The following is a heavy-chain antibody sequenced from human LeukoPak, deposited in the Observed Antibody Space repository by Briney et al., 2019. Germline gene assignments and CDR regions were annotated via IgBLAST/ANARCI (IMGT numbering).Heavy chain of an antibody. CDR1: GFTFSSYG. CDR3: AKDLGYCSSTSCFFLDY. V-gene: IGHV3-30*02. CDR2: IRYDGSNK. J-gene: IGHJ4*02. D-gene: IGHD2-2*01. Sequence: AGGSLRLSCAASGFTFSSYGMHWVRQAPGKGLEWVAFIRYDGSNKYYADSVKGRFTISRDNSKNTLYLQMNSLRAEDTAVYYCAKDLGYCSSTSCFFLDYWGQGTLVTVSS.